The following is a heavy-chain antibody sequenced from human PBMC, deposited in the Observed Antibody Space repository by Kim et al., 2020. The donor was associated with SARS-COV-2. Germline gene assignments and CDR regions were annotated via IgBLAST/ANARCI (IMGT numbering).Heavy chain of an antibody. D-gene: IGHD2-21*02. CDR1: GGSISSSNW. V-gene: IGHV4-4*02. J-gene: IGHJ6*02. Sequence: SETLSLTCAVSGGSISSSNWWSWVRQPPGKGLEWIGEIYHTGSTYYNPPLESRVTISVDKSKNHFSLNLSSVTAADTAVYYCARRGSQVTSDYYYQYGMDVWGQGTTVTISS. CDR3: ARRGSQVTSDYYYQYGMDV. CDR2: IYHTGST.